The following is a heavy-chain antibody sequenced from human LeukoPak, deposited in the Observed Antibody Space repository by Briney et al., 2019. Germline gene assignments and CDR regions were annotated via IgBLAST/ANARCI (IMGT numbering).Heavy chain of an antibody. V-gene: IGHV1-18*01. CDR2: ISPYNGNT. CDR3: ARERSLGSYYFDY. D-gene: IGHD1-26*01. Sequence: GASVKVSCKASGYTFMNYGISWVRQAPGQGLEWMAWISPYNGNTKYSQNLQGRVIMTTDTSTSTAYMELRSLRSDDTAVYYCARERSLGSYYFDYWGQGTLVTVSS. J-gene: IGHJ4*02. CDR1: GYTFMNYG.